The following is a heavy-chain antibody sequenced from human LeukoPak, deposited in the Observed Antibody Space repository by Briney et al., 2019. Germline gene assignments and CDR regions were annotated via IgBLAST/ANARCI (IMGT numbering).Heavy chain of an antibody. J-gene: IGHJ6*02. V-gene: IGHV4-59*01. CDR3: ARGPPPDWSRVYYYYYGMDV. Sequence: SETLSLTCTVSGGSISSYYWSWIRQPPGKGLEWIEYIYYSGSTNYNPSLKSRVTISVDTSKNQFSLKLSSVTAADTAVYYCARGPPPDWSRVYYYYYGMDVWGQGTTVTVSS. D-gene: IGHD3-9*01. CDR1: GGSISSYY. CDR2: IYYSGST.